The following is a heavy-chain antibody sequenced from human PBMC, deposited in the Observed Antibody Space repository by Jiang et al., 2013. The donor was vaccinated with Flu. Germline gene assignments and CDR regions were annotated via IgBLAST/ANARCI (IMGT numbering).Heavy chain of an antibody. CDR3: AKDTYYRSGSFRNFDY. Sequence: GALVQPGRSLRLSCAASGFSFDDYAMHWVRQAPGKGLEWVSGISWNRGTIGYADSVKGRFSISRDNAENSLYLQMDSLRTEDTAFYFCAKDTYYRSGSFRNFDYWGQGTLVTVSS. D-gene: IGHD3-10*01. CDR1: GFSFDDYA. V-gene: IGHV3-9*01. J-gene: IGHJ4*02. CDR2: ISWNRGTI.